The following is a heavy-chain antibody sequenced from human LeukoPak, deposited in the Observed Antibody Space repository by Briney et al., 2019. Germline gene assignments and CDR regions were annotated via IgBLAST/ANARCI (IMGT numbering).Heavy chain of an antibody. CDR2: ISGSGGST. CDR3: AKAVVGYYFDY. CDR1: GFTFYNYA. Sequence: GGSLRLSCAASGFTFYNYAMSWVRQAPGKGLEWVSAISGSGGSTYYADSVKGRFTISRDNSKNTLYLQMNSLRAEDTAVYYCAKAVVGYYFDYWGQGTLVTVSS. V-gene: IGHV3-23*01. J-gene: IGHJ4*02.